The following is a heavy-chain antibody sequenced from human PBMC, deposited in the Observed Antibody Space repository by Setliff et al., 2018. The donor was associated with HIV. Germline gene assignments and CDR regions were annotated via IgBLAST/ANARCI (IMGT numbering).Heavy chain of an antibody. V-gene: IGHV3-48*01. CDR3: TRDRTEHLDFVNYYYYMDV. CDR2: ISSSSSTI. Sequence: PGGSLRLSCAASGFTFRSYSMNWVRQAPGKGLEWVAYISSSSSTISYADSVKGRFAISRDNAKNSLYLQMNSLKTEDTGVYYCTRDRTEHLDFVNYYYYMDVWGKGTTVTVSS. D-gene: IGHD1-1*01. CDR1: GFTFRSYS. J-gene: IGHJ6*03.